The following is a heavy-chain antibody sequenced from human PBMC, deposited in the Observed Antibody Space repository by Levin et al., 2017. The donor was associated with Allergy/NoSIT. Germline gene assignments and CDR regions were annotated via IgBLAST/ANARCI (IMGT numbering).Heavy chain of an antibody. CDR2: IIPIFNTP. V-gene: IGHV1-69*06. CDR3: ARVTYSMIFGVVIDSFYFDY. CDR1: GDTFSSYA. J-gene: IGHJ4*02. Sequence: KISCKTSGDTFSSYAISWVRQAPGQGLEWMGGIIPIFNTPHYAQKFQGRLTITADKSTSTAYMDLSSLRSDDTAVYYCARVTYSMIFGVVIDSFYFDYWGQGTLVTVSS. D-gene: IGHD3-3*01.